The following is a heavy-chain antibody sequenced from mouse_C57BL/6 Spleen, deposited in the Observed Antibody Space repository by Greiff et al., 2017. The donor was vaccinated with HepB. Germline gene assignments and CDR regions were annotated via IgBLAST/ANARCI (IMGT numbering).Heavy chain of an antibody. CDR1: GYSITSGYY. V-gene: IGHV3-6*01. J-gene: IGHJ1*03. CDR2: ISYDGSN. CDR3: ASPDGYYATYFDV. D-gene: IGHD2-3*01. Sequence: EVKLQESGPGLVKPSQSLSLTCSVTGYSITSGYYWNWIRQFPGNKLEWMGYISYDGSNNYNPSLKNRISITRDTSKNQFFLKLNSVTTEDTATYYCASPDGYYATYFDVWGTGTTVTVSS.